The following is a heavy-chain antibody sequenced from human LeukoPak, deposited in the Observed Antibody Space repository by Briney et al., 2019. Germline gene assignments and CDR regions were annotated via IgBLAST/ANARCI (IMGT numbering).Heavy chain of an antibody. J-gene: IGHJ6*03. CDR1: GFTFSDYY. D-gene: IGHD4-17*01. V-gene: IGHV3-11*01. Sequence: GGSLRLSCAASGFTFSDYYMSWIRQAPGKGLEWVLYIGNSGSTIYYADAVKGRFTISRDNAKNSLHLQMNSLRVEDTAVYYCARGYGDDGIDFYYMDVWGKGTTVTVSS. CDR3: ARGYGDDGIDFYYMDV. CDR2: IGNSGSTI.